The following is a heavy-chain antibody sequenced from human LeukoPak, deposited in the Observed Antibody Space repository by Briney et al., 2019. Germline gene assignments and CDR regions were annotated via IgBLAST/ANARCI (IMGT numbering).Heavy chain of an antibody. D-gene: IGHD6-13*01. CDR1: GGSISSSSYY. CDR3: ARGIAAAGTGFDY. Sequence: SETLPLTCTVSGGSISSSSYYWGWIRQPPGKGLEWIGSIYYSGSTYYNPSLKSRVTISVDTSKNQFSLKLSSATAADTAVYYCARGIAAAGTGFDYWGQGTLVTVSS. CDR2: IYYSGST. V-gene: IGHV4-39*07. J-gene: IGHJ4*02.